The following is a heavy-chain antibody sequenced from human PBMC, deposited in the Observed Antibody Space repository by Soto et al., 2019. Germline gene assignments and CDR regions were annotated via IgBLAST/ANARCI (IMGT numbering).Heavy chain of an antibody. D-gene: IGHD2-15*01. Sequence: QVQLQESGPGLVKPSQTLSLTCTVSGGSISSGGYYWSWIRQHPGKGLEWIGYIYYSGSTYYNPSRKRRVTISVDTSKNQFSLKLSAVTAADTAVYYCARVRYCSGGSCYPRFDPWGQGTLVTVSS. V-gene: IGHV4-31*03. CDR2: IYYSGST. J-gene: IGHJ5*02. CDR1: GGSISSGGYY. CDR3: ARVRYCSGGSCYPRFDP.